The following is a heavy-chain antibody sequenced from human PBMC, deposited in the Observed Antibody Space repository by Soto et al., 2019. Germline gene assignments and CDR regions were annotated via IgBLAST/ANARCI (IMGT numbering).Heavy chain of an antibody. V-gene: IGHV4-39*01. CDR2: IYYSGST. Sequence: QLQLQEAGPGLVKPSETLSLTCTVSGGSISSSSYYWGWIRQPPGKGLEWIGSIYYSGSTYYNPSLKSRVTISVDTSKNQFSLKLSSVTAADTAVYYCARRYSIDGDYYYMDVWGKGTTVTVSS. CDR3: ARRYSIDGDYYYMDV. J-gene: IGHJ6*03. CDR1: GGSISSSSYY. D-gene: IGHD4-4*01.